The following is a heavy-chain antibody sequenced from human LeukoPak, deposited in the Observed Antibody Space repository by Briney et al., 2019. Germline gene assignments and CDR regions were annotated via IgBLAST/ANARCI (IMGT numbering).Heavy chain of an antibody. Sequence: GGSLRLSCAASGFTFSNYAVGWVSQAPGKGLEWVSTFTGSGGSTYYADSVKGRFTMSRDNSKNTLYLQMNSLRAEDTAVYYCAKGSRSGGSYYFDYWGQGTLVTVSS. J-gene: IGHJ4*02. CDR2: FTGSGGST. CDR1: GFTFSNYA. CDR3: AKGSRSGGSYYFDY. D-gene: IGHD2-15*01. V-gene: IGHV3-23*01.